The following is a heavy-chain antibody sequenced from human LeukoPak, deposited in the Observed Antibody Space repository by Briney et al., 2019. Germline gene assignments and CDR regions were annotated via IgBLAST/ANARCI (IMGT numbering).Heavy chain of an antibody. CDR3: ARLYDSSGYYVY. Sequence: SETLSLTCTVSGGSISSSSYYWGWIRQPPGKGLEWIGSIYYSGSTYYNPSLKSRVTISVDTSKNQFSLKLSSVTAADTAVYYCARLYDSSGYYVYWGQGTLVTVSS. V-gene: IGHV4-39*01. J-gene: IGHJ4*02. CDR1: GGSISSSSYY. CDR2: IYYSGST. D-gene: IGHD3-22*01.